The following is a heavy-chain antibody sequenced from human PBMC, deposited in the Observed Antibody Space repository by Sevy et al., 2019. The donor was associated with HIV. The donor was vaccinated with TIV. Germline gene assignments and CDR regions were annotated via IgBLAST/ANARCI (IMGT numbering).Heavy chain of an antibody. CDR1: GGSISSYY. CDR3: ASAIGYCSSTSCYSY. CDR2: IYYIGST. J-gene: IGHJ4*02. Sequence: SETLSLTCTVSGGSISSYYWSWIRRPPGKGLEWSGYIYYIGSTNYNPSLKSRVTISVATSKNQFSLKLRSVTAADTAVYYCASAIGYCSSTSCYSYWGQGTLVTVSS. D-gene: IGHD2-2*02. V-gene: IGHV4-59*01.